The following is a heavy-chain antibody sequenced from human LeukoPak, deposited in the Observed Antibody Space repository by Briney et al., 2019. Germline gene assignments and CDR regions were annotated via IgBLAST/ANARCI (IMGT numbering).Heavy chain of an antibody. V-gene: IGHV4-59*11. D-gene: IGHD6-13*01. J-gene: IGHJ6*03. CDR2: IYYSGTT. CDR3: ARVVRDSNFYYYYYMDV. Sequence: SETLSLTCTVSGGSISSHYWSWIRQPPGKGLEWIGYIYYSGTTSYNPSLTSRVTISVDTFKNQFSLNVRSVTAADTAKYYCARVVRDSNFYYYYYMDVWGKGTTVTVSS. CDR1: GGSISSHY.